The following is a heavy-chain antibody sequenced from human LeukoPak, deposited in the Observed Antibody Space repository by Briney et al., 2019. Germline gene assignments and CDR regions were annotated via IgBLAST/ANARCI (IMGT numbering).Heavy chain of an antibody. CDR1: GGSIRTSSYY. Sequence: KPSETLSLTCTVSGGSIRTSSYYWGWIRQPPGKGLEWIGSIYYSGSTYYNPSLKSRVTISVDTSKNQFSLKLSSVTAADTAVYYCARHRRGSYYREVYYFDYWGQGTLVTVSS. D-gene: IGHD1-26*01. CDR2: IYYSGST. CDR3: ARHRRGSYYREVYYFDY. J-gene: IGHJ4*02. V-gene: IGHV4-39*01.